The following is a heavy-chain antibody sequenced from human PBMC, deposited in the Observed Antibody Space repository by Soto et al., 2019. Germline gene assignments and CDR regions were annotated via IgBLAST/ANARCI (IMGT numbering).Heavy chain of an antibody. CDR1: GFSGSGYS. V-gene: IGHV3-48*02. D-gene: IGHD1-26*01. CDR2: IRGSSGTT. J-gene: IGHJ4*02. CDR3: TTAGGGSYSNN. Sequence: EVHLMESGGGLVRPGGSLRLSCAASGFSGSGYSMNWVRHAPGKGLEWISYIRGSSGTTLYAASVRGRFTISRDSANNSLYLQMDSLRDDDTAVYYCTTAGGGSYSNNWGQGTLVSVSS.